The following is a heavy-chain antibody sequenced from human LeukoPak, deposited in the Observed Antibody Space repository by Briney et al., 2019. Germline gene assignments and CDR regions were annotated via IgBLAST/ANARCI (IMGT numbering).Heavy chain of an antibody. CDR1: GFTFSDYW. Sequence: GGSLRLSCAVSGFTFSDYWMSWVRQAPGQGLEWVANIRQDESQRYYVDSVKGRFTISRDNAKNSLYLQLDSLRVEDTAVYYCIRGGGTFASWGQGTLVTVSS. CDR3: IRGGGTFAS. V-gene: IGHV3-7*01. CDR2: IRQDESQR. J-gene: IGHJ5*01.